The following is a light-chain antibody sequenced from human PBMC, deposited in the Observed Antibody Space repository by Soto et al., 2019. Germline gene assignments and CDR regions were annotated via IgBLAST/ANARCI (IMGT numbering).Light chain of an antibody. J-gene: IGKJ4*01. V-gene: IGKV1-5*01. Sequence: DIQMTQSPSTLSASVGDRVTITCRASQSISSWLAWYQQKPGKAPKLLIYAASTLQSGVPSRFSGSGSGTEFTLTISSLQPEDSATYYCQQYNTYSLLTFGGGTKVDIK. CDR2: AAS. CDR3: QQYNTYSLLT. CDR1: QSISSW.